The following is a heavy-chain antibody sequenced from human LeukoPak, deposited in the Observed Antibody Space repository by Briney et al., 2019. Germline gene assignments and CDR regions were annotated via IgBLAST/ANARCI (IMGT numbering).Heavy chain of an antibody. CDR3: AREYIVAVVNGGVNSFYYYMDV. J-gene: IGHJ6*03. V-gene: IGHV3-20*04. CDR1: GFVFDDFG. D-gene: IGHD2-15*01. CDR2: INWNGDSA. Sequence: GGSLRLSCGASGFVFDDFGMTWVRQVPGKGLEWVSGINWNGDSAGYADSVTGRFTISRDNAKNYVYLQMNSLRADDTALYYCAREYIVAVVNGGVNSFYYYMDVWGKGTTVTVSS.